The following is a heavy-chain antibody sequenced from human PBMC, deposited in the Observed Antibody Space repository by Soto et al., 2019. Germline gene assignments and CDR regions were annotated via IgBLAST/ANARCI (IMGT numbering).Heavy chain of an antibody. Sequence: SETLSLTCTVIGGSIRSPNFSWSWIRQHPGKGPEWIGNIYYNGTTTYSPSLESRLTISLDPSKNQFSLTLKSVTAADTAVYYCTRDAPLWFGELSRWGQGTLVTVSS. J-gene: IGHJ4*02. V-gene: IGHV4-31*03. D-gene: IGHD3-10*01. CDR1: GGSIRSPNFS. CDR2: IYYNGTT. CDR3: TRDAPLWFGELSR.